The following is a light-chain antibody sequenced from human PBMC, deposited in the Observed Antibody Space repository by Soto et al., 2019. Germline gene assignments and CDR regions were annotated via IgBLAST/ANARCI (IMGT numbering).Light chain of an antibody. Sequence: QSVLTQPASVSGSPGQSITISCTGTSSDVGGYNYVSWYQQHPGKAPKLMIYDVSNRPSEVSNRFSGSKSGNTASLTISGLQAEDEADYYCSSYTSSSTLLFGTGTKVTVL. CDR1: SSDVGGYNY. J-gene: IGLJ1*01. V-gene: IGLV2-14*01. CDR2: DVS. CDR3: SSYTSSSTLL.